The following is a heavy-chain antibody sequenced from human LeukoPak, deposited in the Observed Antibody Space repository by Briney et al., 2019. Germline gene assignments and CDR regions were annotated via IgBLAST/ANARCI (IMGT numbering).Heavy chain of an antibody. D-gene: IGHD5-12*01. V-gene: IGHV3-74*01. CDR2: INSDGSIT. Sequence: GGSLRLSCAASGFTFSNYWMHWVRQAPGKGLVWVSLINSDGSITNYADSVKGRFTISRDNAKNTLYLQMNSPRAEDTAVYYCVRVWYSGYDYDFDYWGQGTLVTVSS. CDR3: VRVWYSGYDYDFDY. J-gene: IGHJ4*02. CDR1: GFTFSNYW.